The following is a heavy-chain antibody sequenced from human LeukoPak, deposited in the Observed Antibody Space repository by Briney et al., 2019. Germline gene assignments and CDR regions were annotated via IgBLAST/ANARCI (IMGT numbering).Heavy chain of an antibody. J-gene: IGHJ4*02. CDR1: GFTFSSYE. Sequence: PGGSLRLSCAASGFTFSSYEMNWVREAPGKGQEWVSYISSSGSTIYYADSVKGRFTISRDNAKNSLYLQMNSLRAEDTAVYYCARPPYYLYDSSGYFGYWGQGTLVTVSS. D-gene: IGHD3-22*01. CDR2: ISSSGSTI. CDR3: ARPPYYLYDSSGYFGY. V-gene: IGHV3-48*03.